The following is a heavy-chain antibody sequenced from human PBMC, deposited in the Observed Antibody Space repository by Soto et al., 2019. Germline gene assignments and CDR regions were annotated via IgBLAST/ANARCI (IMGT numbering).Heavy chain of an antibody. CDR3: AKLLNGVTALDY. CDR2: IKPDGSGE. Sequence: GGSLRLSCISSGITLSRDWMTWVRQAPGKGLEWVASIKPDGSGEYYLDSVKGRFTISRDNTKSSLFLQANSLRAEDTAIYFCAKLLNGVTALDYWGQGTLVSVSS. CDR1: GITLSRDW. J-gene: IGHJ4*02. D-gene: IGHD2-21*02. V-gene: IGHV3-7*01.